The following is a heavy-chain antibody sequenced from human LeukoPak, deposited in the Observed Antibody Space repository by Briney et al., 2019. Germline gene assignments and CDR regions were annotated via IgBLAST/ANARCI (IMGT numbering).Heavy chain of an antibody. CDR1: GFTFSSYW. CDR3: ARAGPLVGYCSSTSCHADAFDI. J-gene: IGHJ3*02. CDR2: IKQDGSEK. D-gene: IGHD2-2*01. Sequence: GGSLRLSCAASGFTFSSYWMSWVRQAPGKGLEWVANIKQDGSEKYYVDSVKGRFTISRDNAKNTLYLQMNSLRAEDTAVYYCARAGPLVGYCSSTSCHADAFDIWGQGTMVTVSS. V-gene: IGHV3-7*01.